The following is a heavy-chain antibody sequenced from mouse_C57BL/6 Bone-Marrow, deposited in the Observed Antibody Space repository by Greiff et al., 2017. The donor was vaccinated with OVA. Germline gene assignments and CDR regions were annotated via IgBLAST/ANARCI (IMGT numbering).Heavy chain of an antibody. CDR1: GYTFTSYW. Sequence: QVQLKQPGAELVRPGTSVKLSCKASGYTFTSYWMHWVKQRPGQGLEWIGVIDPSDSYTNYNQKFKGKATLTVDTSSSTAYMQLSSLTSEDSAVYYCAHYWYFDVWGTGTTVTVSS. J-gene: IGHJ1*03. CDR2: IDPSDSYT. CDR3: AHYWYFDV. V-gene: IGHV1-59*01.